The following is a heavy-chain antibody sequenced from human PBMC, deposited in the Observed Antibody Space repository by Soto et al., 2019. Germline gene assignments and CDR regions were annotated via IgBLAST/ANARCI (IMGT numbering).Heavy chain of an antibody. CDR3: ARGFMARGRDSNWFDP. CDR1: GFIFSSYW. Sequence: GGSLRLSCAASGFIFSSYWMHWVRQVPGKGPVWVARINSDGRNTKYTDSVKGRFTISRDNAKNTLYLQMNSLRAEDTAVYDCARGFMARGRDSNWFDPWGQGTVVTVSS. CDR2: INSDGRNT. V-gene: IGHV3-74*03. D-gene: IGHD3-10*01. J-gene: IGHJ5*02.